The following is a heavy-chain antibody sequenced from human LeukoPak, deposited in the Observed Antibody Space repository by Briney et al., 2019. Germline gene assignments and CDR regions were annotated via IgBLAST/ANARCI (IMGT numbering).Heavy chain of an antibody. CDR1: LFTFTIYA. CDR2: ISYVGRNK. V-gene: IGHV3-30*01. J-gene: IGHJ4*02. D-gene: IGHD1-26*01. Sequence: VGSLRLSPAPSLFTFTIYAIYSVPHTPRTGLEWVALISYVGRNKYYADSVKGRFTISRDNSKNTLYLQMNSLRAEDKAVYYCARAGGSYWGYYDYWGQGNLVTVSS. CDR3: ARAGGSYWGYYDY.